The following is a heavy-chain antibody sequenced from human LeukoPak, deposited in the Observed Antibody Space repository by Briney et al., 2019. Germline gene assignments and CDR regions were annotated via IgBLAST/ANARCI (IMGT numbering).Heavy chain of an antibody. CDR3: ARGSQQWLVVVGAFDI. CDR2: INHSGST. V-gene: IGHV4-39*07. CDR1: GFSLSTSGVG. J-gene: IGHJ3*02. Sequence: SGPTLVNPTQTLTLTCTFSGFSLSTSGVGVGWIRQPPGKGLEWIGEINHSGSTNYNPSLKSRVTISVDTSKNQFSLKLSSVTAADTAVYYCARGSQQWLVVVGAFDIWGQGTMVTVSS. D-gene: IGHD6-19*01.